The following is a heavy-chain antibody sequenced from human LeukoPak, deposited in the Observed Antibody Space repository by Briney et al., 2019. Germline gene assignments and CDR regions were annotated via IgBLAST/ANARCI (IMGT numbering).Heavy chain of an antibody. Sequence: SETLSFTCTVSGDSISSYYWSWIRQPPGKGLEWIGYIYYSGSTNYKSSLKSRVTISVDTSKNQFSLKLSSVTAADTAVYYCARTTEGGYSYGYFYYYYMDVWGKGTTVTISS. V-gene: IGHV4-59*01. CDR2: IYYSGST. CDR3: ARTTEGGYSYGYFYYYYMDV. J-gene: IGHJ6*03. D-gene: IGHD5-18*01. CDR1: GDSISSYY.